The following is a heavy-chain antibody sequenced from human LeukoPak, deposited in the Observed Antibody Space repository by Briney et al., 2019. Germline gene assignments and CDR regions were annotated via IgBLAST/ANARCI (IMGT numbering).Heavy chain of an antibody. V-gene: IGHV4-4*07. Sequence: PSETLSLTCTVSGGSISSYYWSWIRQPAGKGLEWIGRIYTSGSTNYNPSLKSRVTISVGKSKNQFSLKLSSVTAADTAVYYCARAGYSSSWYWGAFDIWGQGTMVTVSS. CDR1: GGSISSYY. J-gene: IGHJ3*02. D-gene: IGHD6-13*01. CDR2: IYTSGST. CDR3: ARAGYSSSWYWGAFDI.